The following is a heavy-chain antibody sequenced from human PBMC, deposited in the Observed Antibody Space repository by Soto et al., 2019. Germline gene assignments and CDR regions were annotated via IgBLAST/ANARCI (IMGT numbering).Heavy chain of an antibody. D-gene: IGHD6-13*01. Sequence: QVQLVESGGGVVQPGRSLRLSCAASGFTLSSYPMHWVRQAPGKGLEWVAVISYDGSNKYYADSVKGRCTSSRDNSKNTLYLKMNSLRDEATAVYSCAREFGLCRQQLGGFDYWGQGTLVTVSS. CDR3: AREFGLCRQQLGGFDY. CDR2: ISYDGSNK. J-gene: IGHJ4*02. V-gene: IGHV3-30-3*01. CDR1: GFTLSSYP.